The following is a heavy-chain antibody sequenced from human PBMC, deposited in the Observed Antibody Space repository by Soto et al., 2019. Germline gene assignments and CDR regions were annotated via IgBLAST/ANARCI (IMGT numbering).Heavy chain of an antibody. Sequence: PGGSLRLSCAASGFTFSSYGMHWVRQAPGKGLEWVAVISYDGNNKYYADTVKGRLTISRDNPKNTLYLQMNSLTTEDTAVYYCAKDGCGSTTCYYSYYGVDVWGQGTTVTVSS. V-gene: IGHV3-30*18. CDR1: GFTFSSYG. D-gene: IGHD2-2*01. CDR2: ISYDGNNK. CDR3: AKDGCGSTTCYYSYYGVDV. J-gene: IGHJ6*02.